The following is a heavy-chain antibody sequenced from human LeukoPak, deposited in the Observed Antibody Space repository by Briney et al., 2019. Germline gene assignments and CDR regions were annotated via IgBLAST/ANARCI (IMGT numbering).Heavy chain of an antibody. CDR2: INHSGST. CDR1: GGSFNGYY. V-gene: IGHV4-34*01. D-gene: IGHD3-10*01. Sequence: PSETLSLTCAVYGGSFNGYYWSWIRQPPGKGLEWIGEINHSGSTNYNPSPKSRVTISVDTSKNQFSLKLSSVTAADTAVYYCAIGGSAYYYGSKWFDPWGQGTLVTVSS. J-gene: IGHJ5*02. CDR3: AIGGSAYYYGSKWFDP.